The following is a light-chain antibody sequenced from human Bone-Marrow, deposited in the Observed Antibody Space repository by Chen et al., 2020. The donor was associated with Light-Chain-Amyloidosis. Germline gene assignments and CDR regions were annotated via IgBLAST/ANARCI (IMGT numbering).Light chain of an antibody. CDR1: QRVSGN. V-gene: IGKV3-15*01. J-gene: IGKJ1*01. CDR2: SAS. CDR3: QQYENWPRT. Sequence: DIVLTQSPATLSVSPGERATLFCRASQRVSGNLAWYQQRPGQAPRLLIHSASTRATGVPARFSGGGFGTDFTLIISSLQADDFANYYCQQYENWPRTFGQGIKV.